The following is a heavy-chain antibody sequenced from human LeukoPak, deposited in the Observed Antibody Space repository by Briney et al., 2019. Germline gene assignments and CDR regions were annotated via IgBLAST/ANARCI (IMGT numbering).Heavy chain of an antibody. D-gene: IGHD6-13*01. J-gene: IGHJ4*02. V-gene: IGHV3-23*01. CDR3: AKCRGSSWSDYLDY. CDR2: ISDSGGST. CDR1: GFSLSRYA. Sequence: PGGSLRLSCAVSGFSLSRYAMSWVRKAPGKGLEWVSAISDSGGSTYYADSVKGRFTISRDNSRNTLYLQMNTLRAEDTAVYYCAKCRGSSWSDYLDYWGQGTLVTVSS.